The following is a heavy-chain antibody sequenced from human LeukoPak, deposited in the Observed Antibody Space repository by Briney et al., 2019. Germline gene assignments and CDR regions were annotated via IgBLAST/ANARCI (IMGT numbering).Heavy chain of an antibody. CDR3: ARRMWELTGDYYGMDV. D-gene: IGHD1-26*01. J-gene: IGHJ6*02. V-gene: IGHV1-69*04. CDR2: IIPIFGIA. CDR1: GGTFSSYA. Sequence: ASVKVSCKASGGTFSSYAISWVRQAPGQGLEWMGRIIPIFGIANYAQKFQGRVTITAHKSTSTAYIELSSLRSEDTAVYYCARRMWELTGDYYGMDVSGQGTTVTVS.